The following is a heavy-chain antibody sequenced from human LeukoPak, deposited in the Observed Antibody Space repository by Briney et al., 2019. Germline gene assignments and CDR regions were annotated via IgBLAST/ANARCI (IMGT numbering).Heavy chain of an antibody. Sequence: PGGSLRLSCAASGFSFSSYWMSWIRQAPGKGPEWVASIKQDGTEKFYVDSLKGRFTISKDNAKNSLYLQMNSLRAEDTAVYYRAREEHSKYVYWGQGTLVTVSS. CDR2: IKQDGTEK. D-gene: IGHD4-11*01. J-gene: IGHJ4*02. V-gene: IGHV3-7*01. CDR3: AREEHSKYVY. CDR1: GFSFSSYW.